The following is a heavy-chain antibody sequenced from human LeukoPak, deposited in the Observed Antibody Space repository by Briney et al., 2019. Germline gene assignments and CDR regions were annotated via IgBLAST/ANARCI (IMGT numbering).Heavy chain of an antibody. CDR1: GGSISSTNW. J-gene: IGHJ6*02. CDR2: IYHSGST. CDR3: ARRFNGMDV. V-gene: IGHV4-4*02. Sequence: PSETLSLTCAVSGGSISSTNWWSWVRQPPGKGLEWIGEIYHSGSTNYNPSLKSRATISVDKSKIQYSLRLTSATAADTAVYYCARRFNGMDVWGQGTTVTVSS.